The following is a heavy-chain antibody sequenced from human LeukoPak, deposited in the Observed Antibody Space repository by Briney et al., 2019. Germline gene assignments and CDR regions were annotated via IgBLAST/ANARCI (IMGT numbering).Heavy chain of an antibody. Sequence: SETLSLPCSVSGGSIRSYYWSRGRQPPGEGVEWIGYIYYSGSTNYNPSLKSRVTISVDTSKNQFSLRLSSVTAADTAVYYCARGSSSWLPYYMDVWGKGTTVTVSS. J-gene: IGHJ6*03. V-gene: IGHV4-59*01. CDR3: ARGSSSWLPYYMDV. CDR2: IYYSGST. CDR1: GGSIRSYY. D-gene: IGHD6-13*01.